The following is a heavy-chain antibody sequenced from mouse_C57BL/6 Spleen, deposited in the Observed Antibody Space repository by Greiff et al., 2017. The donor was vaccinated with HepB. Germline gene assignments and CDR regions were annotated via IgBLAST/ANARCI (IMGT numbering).Heavy chain of an antibody. CDR2: ISSGSSTI. V-gene: IGHV5-17*01. J-gene: IGHJ3*01. D-gene: IGHD1-1*01. CDR3: ASPYYYGSSYGFAY. Sequence: EVQRVESGGGLVKPGGSLKLSCAASGFTFSDYGMHWVRQAPEKGLEWVAYISSGSSTIYYADTVKGRFTISRDNAKNTLFLQMTSLRSEDTAMYYCASPYYYGSSYGFAYWGQGTLVTVSA. CDR1: GFTFSDYG.